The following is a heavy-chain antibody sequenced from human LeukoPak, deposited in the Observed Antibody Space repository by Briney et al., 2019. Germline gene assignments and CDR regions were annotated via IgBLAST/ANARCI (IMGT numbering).Heavy chain of an antibody. CDR1: GGSITGTNYF. J-gene: IGHJ4*02. CDR3: AGRLGVTSSYYFDH. CDR2: MFYSGGT. V-gene: IGHV4-39*01. Sequence: PSETLSLTCTVSGGSITGTNYFWGWIRQPPGQALEWIKSMFYSGGTSYSASFKSRVTMSGDTSKCQFSVKLSTVTASDTAVYYCAGRLGVTSSYYFDHWGQGALVTVSS. D-gene: IGHD3-16*02.